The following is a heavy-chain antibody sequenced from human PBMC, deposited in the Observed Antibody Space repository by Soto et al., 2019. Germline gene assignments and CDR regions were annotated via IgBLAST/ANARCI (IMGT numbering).Heavy chain of an antibody. J-gene: IGHJ6*02. D-gene: IGHD1-26*01. V-gene: IGHV3-21*01. CDR2: ISSSSSSYI. CDR3: ARDNESEWERLRYYYYYYGMDV. CDR1: GFTFSSYS. Sequence: PGGSLRLSCAASGFTFSSYSMNWVRQAPGKWLEWVSSISSSSSSYIYYADSVKGRFTISRDNAKNSLYLQMNSLRAEDTAVYYCARDNESEWERLRYYYYYYGMDVWGQGXTVTVSS.